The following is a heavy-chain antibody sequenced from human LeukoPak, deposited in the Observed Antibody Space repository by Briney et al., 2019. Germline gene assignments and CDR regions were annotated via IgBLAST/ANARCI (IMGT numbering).Heavy chain of an antibody. D-gene: IGHD1-26*01. CDR2: TSSSYAGT. CDR1: GFTLNSYA. Sequence: QSGVSLRLSCAASGFTLNSYAMSWVRQAPGKGLEWVAATSSSYAGTYHADSVRGRFTISRDNSKNTLYLQMNSLRVEDTGVYYCSSWGEGALDNWGQGTLVTVSS. V-gene: IGHV3-23*01. J-gene: IGHJ4*02. CDR3: SSWGEGALDN.